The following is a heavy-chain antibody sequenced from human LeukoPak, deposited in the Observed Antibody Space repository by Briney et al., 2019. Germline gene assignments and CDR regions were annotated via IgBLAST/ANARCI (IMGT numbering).Heavy chain of an antibody. J-gene: IGHJ6*03. CDR3: ARTYYDILTAYYMDV. CDR1: GGTFSSYA. Sequence: ASVKVSCKASGGTFSSYAISWVRQAPGQGLEWMGWINPNSGGTNYAQKFQGRVTMTRDTSISTAYMELSRLRSDDTAVYYCARTYYDILTAYYMDVWGKGTTVTVSS. V-gene: IGHV1-2*02. CDR2: INPNSGGT. D-gene: IGHD3-9*01.